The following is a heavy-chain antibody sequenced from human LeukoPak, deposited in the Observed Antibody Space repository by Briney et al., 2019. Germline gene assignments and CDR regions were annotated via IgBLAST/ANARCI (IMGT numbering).Heavy chain of an antibody. CDR2: MNPNSGNT. CDR3: ASEYDSSGY. D-gene: IGHD3-22*01. V-gene: IGHV1-8*01. J-gene: IGHJ4*02. CDR1: GYTFTSYD. Sequence: ASVKVSCKASGYTFTSYDINWVRQATGQGLEWMGWMNPNSGNTGYAQEFQGRVTMTRNTSISTAYMELSSLRSEDTAVYYCASEYDSSGYWGQGTLVTVSS.